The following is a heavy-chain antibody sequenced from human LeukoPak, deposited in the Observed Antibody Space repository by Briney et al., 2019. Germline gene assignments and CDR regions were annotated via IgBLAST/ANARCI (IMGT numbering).Heavy chain of an antibody. CDR2: ICYSGST. D-gene: IGHD3-3*01. V-gene: IGHV4-31*03. CDR1: GGSISSGDYY. J-gene: IGHJ3*02. Sequence: PSETLSLTCTVSGGSISSGDYYWNWTRQHPGKGLEWIGYICYSGSTYYSPSLKSRLTISVDTSKNQFSLKLSSVTAADTAVYYCARGVVIDIWGQGTMVTVSS. CDR3: ARGVVIDI.